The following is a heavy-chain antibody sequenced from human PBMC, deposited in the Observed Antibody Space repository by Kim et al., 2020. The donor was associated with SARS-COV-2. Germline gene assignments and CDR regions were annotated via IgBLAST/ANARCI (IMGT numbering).Heavy chain of an antibody. Sequence: SQTLSLTCAISGDSVSGNSVTWNWIRQSPSRGLEWLGRTYYRAKWYNDYAASVKSRITINSDTSRNQFSLQLNSVTPEDTAVYYCIRGLVVSGRQRWFDPWGQGTLVTVSS. J-gene: IGHJ5*02. D-gene: IGHD6-19*01. V-gene: IGHV6-1*01. CDR2: TYYRAKWYN. CDR3: IRGLVVSGRQRWFDP. CDR1: GDSVSGNSVT.